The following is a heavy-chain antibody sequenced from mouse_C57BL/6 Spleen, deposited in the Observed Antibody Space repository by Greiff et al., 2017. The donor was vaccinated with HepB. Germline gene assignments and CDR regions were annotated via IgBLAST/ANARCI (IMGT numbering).Heavy chain of an antibody. CDR3: ASKDNYGYAMDY. V-gene: IGHV1-50*01. D-gene: IGHD1-1*01. J-gene: IGHJ4*01. CDR1: GYTFTSYW. CDR2: IDPSDSYT. Sequence: VQLQQPGAELVKPGASVKLSCKASGYTFTSYWMQWVKQRPGQGLEWIGEIDPSDSYTNYNQKFKGKATLTVDTSSSTAYRQHSSLTSADSAVYYCASKDNYGYAMDYWGQGTSVTVSS.